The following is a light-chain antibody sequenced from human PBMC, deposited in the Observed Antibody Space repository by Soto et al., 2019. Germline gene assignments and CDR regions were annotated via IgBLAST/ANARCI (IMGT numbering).Light chain of an antibody. V-gene: IGKV3-11*01. CDR1: QSVSSY. CDR2: DAS. CDR3: QQYNNWST. Sequence: EIVLTQSPDTLSLSPGERATLSCRASQSVSSYLAWYQQKPGQAPRLLIYDASNRATGIPARFSGSGSGTEFTLTISSLQSEDFAVYYCQQYNNWSTFGQGTKVDIK. J-gene: IGKJ1*01.